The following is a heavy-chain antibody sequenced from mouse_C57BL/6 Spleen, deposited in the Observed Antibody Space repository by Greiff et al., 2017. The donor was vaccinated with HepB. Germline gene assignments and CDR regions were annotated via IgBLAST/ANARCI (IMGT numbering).Heavy chain of an antibody. CDR2: ISYDGSN. CDR1: GYSITSGYY. D-gene: IGHD1-1*01. Sequence: VQLKESGPGLVKPSQSLSLTCSVTGYSITSGYYWNWIRQFPGNKLEWMGYISYDGSNNYNPSLKNRISITRDTSKNQFFLKLNSVTTEDTATYYCARDGYYGSVFDYWGQGTTLTVSS. V-gene: IGHV3-6*01. J-gene: IGHJ2*01. CDR3: ARDGYYGSVFDY.